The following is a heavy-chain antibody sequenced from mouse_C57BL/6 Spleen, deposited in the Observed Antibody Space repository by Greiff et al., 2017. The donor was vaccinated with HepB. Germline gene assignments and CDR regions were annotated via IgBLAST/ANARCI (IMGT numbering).Heavy chain of an antibody. CDR3: TSGLPRAWFAY. V-gene: IGHV1-15*01. CDR2: IDPETGGT. Sequence: VKLMESGAELVRPGASVTLSCKASGYTFTDYEMHWVKQTPVHGLEWIGAIDPETGGTAYNQKFKGKAILTADKSSSTAYMELRSLTSEDSAVYYCTSGLPRAWFAYWGQGTLVTVSA. J-gene: IGHJ3*01. D-gene: IGHD2-10*01. CDR1: GYTFTDYE.